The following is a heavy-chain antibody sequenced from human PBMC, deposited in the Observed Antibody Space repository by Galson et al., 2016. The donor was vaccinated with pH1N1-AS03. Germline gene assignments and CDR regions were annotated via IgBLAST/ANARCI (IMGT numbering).Heavy chain of an antibody. V-gene: IGHV1-8*03. Sequence: SVKVSCKASGYTFTTDDINWVRQAPGQGLEWMGWMNPDSGNTGYAPSFQGRVTITRDTSISTAYMALSSLRSEDTAVYYCARGVVDCSGPACSGTLRFDPWGQGTLVTVSS. CDR2: MNPDSGNT. CDR3: ARGVVDCSGPACSGTLRFDP. D-gene: IGHD2-15*01. J-gene: IGHJ5*02. CDR1: GYTFTTDD.